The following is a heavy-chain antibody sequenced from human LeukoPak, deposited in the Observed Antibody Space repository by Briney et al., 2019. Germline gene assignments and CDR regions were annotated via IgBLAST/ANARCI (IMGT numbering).Heavy chain of an antibody. D-gene: IGHD3-22*01. J-gene: IGHJ4*02. V-gene: IGHV1-18*01. CDR2: ISAYNGNI. Sequence: GASVKVSCKASGYTFTSYGISWVRQAPGQGLEWMGWISAYNGNINYAQKLQGRVTMTTDTSTSTAYMELRSLRSDDTAVYYCARVGYYDSSGYYYETGSFDYWGQGTLVTVSS. CDR3: ARVGYYDSSGYYYETGSFDY. CDR1: GYTFTSYG.